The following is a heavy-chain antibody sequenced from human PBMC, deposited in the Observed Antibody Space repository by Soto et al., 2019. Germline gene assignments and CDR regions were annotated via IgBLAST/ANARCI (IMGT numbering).Heavy chain of an antibody. CDR1: GFTFSSYD. J-gene: IGHJ5*02. CDR3: ARDYYDISGYAFHRDEP. D-gene: IGHD3-22*01. V-gene: IGHV3-13*01. Sequence: GGSLRLSCAASGFTFSSYDMHWVRQATGKGLEWVSAIGTAGDTYYPGSVKGRFTISRENAKNSLYLQMNSLRAEDTAVYYCARDYYDISGYAFHRDEPWGHRTLSSVSS. CDR2: IGTAGDT.